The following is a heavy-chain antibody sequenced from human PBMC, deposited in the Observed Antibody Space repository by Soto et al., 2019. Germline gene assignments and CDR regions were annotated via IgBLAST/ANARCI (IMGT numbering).Heavy chain of an antibody. D-gene: IGHD2-2*01. CDR1: GGSISSSSYY. Sequence: QLQLQESGPGLVKPSETLSLTCTVSGGSISSSSYYWGWIRQPPGKGLEWIGSIYYSGSPYYNPSLKSRVTISVDTSKNQFSLKLSSVTAADTAVYYCARNGYCSSTSCSDYWGQGTLVTVSS. V-gene: IGHV4-39*01. J-gene: IGHJ4*02. CDR3: ARNGYCSSTSCSDY. CDR2: IYYSGSP.